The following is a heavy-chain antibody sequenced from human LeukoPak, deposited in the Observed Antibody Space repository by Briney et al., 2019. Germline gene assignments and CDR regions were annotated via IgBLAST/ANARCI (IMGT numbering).Heavy chain of an antibody. J-gene: IGHJ4*02. CDR1: GFXFSNFW. CDR2: IHLDGSET. V-gene: IGHV3-7*05. Sequence: PGGSLRLSCAASGFXFSNFWMSWVRQAPGKGLEWVANIHLDGSETYYVDSVKGRFTISRDNAKNSLYLQMNNLRAEDTAVYYCARPTNWGREDSWGQGTLVIVSS. D-gene: IGHD7-27*01. CDR3: ARPTNWGREDS.